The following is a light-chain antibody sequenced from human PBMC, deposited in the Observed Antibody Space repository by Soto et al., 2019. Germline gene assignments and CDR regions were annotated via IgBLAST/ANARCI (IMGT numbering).Light chain of an antibody. J-gene: IGKJ1*01. CDR2: YTS. CDR1: QSVSSD. V-gene: IGKV3-11*01. Sequence: EIVMTQSPATLSVSPGESATLSCRASQSVSSDLAWYQQKPGQAPRLLIYYTSTRATGFPDRFSGSGSGTDFTLTISSLEPEDFAVYYCQQRSNWPWTFGQGTKVDIK. CDR3: QQRSNWPWT.